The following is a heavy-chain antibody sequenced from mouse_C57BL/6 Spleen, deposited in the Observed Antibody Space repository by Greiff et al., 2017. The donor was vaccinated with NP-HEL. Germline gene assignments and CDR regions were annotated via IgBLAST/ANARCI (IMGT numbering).Heavy chain of an antibody. CDR2: IYPGDGDT. CDR3: ARGDYYGSSGYYYAMDY. J-gene: IGHJ4*01. V-gene: IGHV1-82*01. CDR1: GYAFSSSW. D-gene: IGHD1-1*01. Sequence: VQLQQSGPELVKPGASVKISCKASGYAFSSSWMNWVKQRPGKGLEWIGRIYPGDGDTTYNGKFKGKATLTADKSSSTAYMQLSSLTSEDSAVYCCARGDYYGSSGYYYAMDYLGQGTSVTVSS.